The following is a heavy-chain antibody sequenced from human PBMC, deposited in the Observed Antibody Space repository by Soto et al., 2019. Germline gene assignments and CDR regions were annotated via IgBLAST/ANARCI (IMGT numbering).Heavy chain of an antibody. J-gene: IGHJ6*03. D-gene: IGHD4-4*01. Sequence: GESLKISCKGSGYSFTSDWIGWVRQMPGKGLEWMGIIYPGDSDTRYSPSFQGQVTISADKSISTAYLQWSSLKASDTAMYYCARFPPIYDCSDYYYYYMDVWGKGTTVTVSS. V-gene: IGHV5-51*01. CDR2: IYPGDSDT. CDR1: GYSFTSDW. CDR3: ARFPPIYDCSDYYYYYMDV.